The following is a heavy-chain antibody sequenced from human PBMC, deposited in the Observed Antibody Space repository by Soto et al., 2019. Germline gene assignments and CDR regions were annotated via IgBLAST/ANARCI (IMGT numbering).Heavy chain of an antibody. CDR3: AREWVVVVPAAIGGMDG. D-gene: IGHD2-2*01. CDR1: GDSVSSNSAA. J-gene: IGHJ6*01. Sequence: PSQTLSLTCALSGDSVSSNSAAWNWIRQSPSRGLEWLGRTYYRSKWYNDYAVSVKSRITINPDTSKNQFSLQLNSVTPEDTAVYYCAREWVVVVPAAIGGMDGWGQGTTVTVSS. V-gene: IGHV6-1*01. CDR2: TYYRSKWYN.